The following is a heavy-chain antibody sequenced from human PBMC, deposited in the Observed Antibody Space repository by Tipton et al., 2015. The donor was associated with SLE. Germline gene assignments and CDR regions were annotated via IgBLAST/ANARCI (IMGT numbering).Heavy chain of an antibody. J-gene: IGHJ4*02. CDR1: GGTFRSHA. CDR2: IFPIFGTA. D-gene: IGHD6-6*01. V-gene: IGHV1-69*01. CDR3: AGRESSSYFFDY. Sequence: QLVQSGAEVKKPGSSVKVSCKASGGTFRSHAITWVRQAPGQGLEWMGGIFPIFGTANYAQKFQGRVTITADESTSTAYMELNSLRSEDTAVYYCAGRESSSYFFDYWGQGTLVTVSS.